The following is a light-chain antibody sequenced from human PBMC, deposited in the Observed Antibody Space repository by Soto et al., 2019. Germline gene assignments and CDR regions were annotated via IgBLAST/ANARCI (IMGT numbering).Light chain of an antibody. CDR3: AAWDDSLNGVV. Sequence: QSVLTQPPSAFGTPGQRVTISCSGSSSNIGSHTVNWYQQLPGTAPRLLIYSNTQRPSGVPDRFSGSKSGTSASLAISGLQSEYEADYYCAAWDDSLNGVVFGGGTQLTVL. J-gene: IGLJ2*01. CDR2: SNT. CDR1: SSNIGSHT. V-gene: IGLV1-44*01.